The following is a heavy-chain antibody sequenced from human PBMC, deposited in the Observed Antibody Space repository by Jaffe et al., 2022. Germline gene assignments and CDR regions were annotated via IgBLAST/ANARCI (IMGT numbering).Heavy chain of an antibody. Sequence: QVQLQESGPGLVKPSGTLSLTCAVSGGSISSSNWWSWIRQPPGKGLEWIGEIYHSGSTNYNPSLKSRVTISVDKSKNQFSLKLSSVTAADTAVYYCARFNPIVATITRYNYFDYWGQGTLVTVSS. CDR1: GGSISSSNW. V-gene: IGHV4-4*02. CDR3: ARFNPIVATITRYNYFDY. D-gene: IGHD5-12*01. J-gene: IGHJ4*02. CDR2: IYHSGST.